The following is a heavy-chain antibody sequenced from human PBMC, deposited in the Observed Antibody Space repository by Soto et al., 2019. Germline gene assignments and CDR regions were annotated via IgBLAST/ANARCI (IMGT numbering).Heavy chain of an antibody. CDR2: INSDGSST. V-gene: IGHV3-74*01. CDR3: ARAVVVADIDAFDI. J-gene: IGHJ3*02. Sequence: EVQLVESGGGLVQPGGSLRLSCAASGFTFSSYWMHWVRQAPGKGLVWVSRINSDGSSTSYADSVKGRFTISRDNAKNTLYLQMNSLRAGDTAVYYCARAVVVADIDAFDIWGQGTMVTVSS. CDR1: GFTFSSYW. D-gene: IGHD2-15*01.